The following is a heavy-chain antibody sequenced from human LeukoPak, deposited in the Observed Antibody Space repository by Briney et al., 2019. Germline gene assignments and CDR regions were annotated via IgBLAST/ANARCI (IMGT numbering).Heavy chain of an antibody. Sequence: GGSLRLSCSASGFTFRSYEMNWVRQPPGKGLEWISYISGSDSTMYYADSVKGRFTISRDNAKNSLYLQMKSLRAEDTAVYYCARGGSRGSFDYWGQGTLVTVSS. J-gene: IGHJ4*02. CDR1: GFTFRSYE. D-gene: IGHD3-10*01. V-gene: IGHV3-48*03. CDR2: ISGSDSTM. CDR3: ARGGSRGSFDY.